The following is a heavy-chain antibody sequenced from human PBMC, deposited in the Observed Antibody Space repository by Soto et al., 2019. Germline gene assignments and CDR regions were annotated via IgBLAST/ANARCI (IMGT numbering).Heavy chain of an antibody. J-gene: IGHJ3*02. CDR1: GFTFSSYG. V-gene: IGHV3-30*18. D-gene: IGHD3-22*01. CDR3: AKDLTYYYDSSGYPDPFDI. Sequence: SLRLSCAASGFTFSSYGMHWVRQAPGKGLEWVAVISYDGSNKYYADSVKGRFTISRDNSKNTLYLQMNSLRAEDTAVYYCAKDLTYYYDSSGYPDPFDIWGQGTMVTVSS. CDR2: ISYDGSNK.